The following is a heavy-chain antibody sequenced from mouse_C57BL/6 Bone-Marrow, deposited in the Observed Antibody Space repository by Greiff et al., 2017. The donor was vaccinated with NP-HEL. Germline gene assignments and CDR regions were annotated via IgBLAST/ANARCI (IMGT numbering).Heavy chain of an antibody. Sequence: QVQLQQSGPELVKPGASVKISCKASGYAFSSSWMNWVKQRPGKGLEWIGRIYPGDGDTNYNGKFKGKATLTADKSSSTAYMQLSSLTSEDSAVYFCARGRWDYDGYVDVWGTGTTVTVSS. CDR1: GYAFSSSW. D-gene: IGHD2-4*01. CDR3: ARGRWDYDGYVDV. J-gene: IGHJ1*03. CDR2: IYPGDGDT. V-gene: IGHV1-82*01.